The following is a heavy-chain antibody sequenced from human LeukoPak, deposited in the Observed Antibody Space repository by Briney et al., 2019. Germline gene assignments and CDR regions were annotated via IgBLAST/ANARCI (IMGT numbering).Heavy chain of an antibody. CDR3: ARIRRSNSGWFLFDY. D-gene: IGHD6-19*01. Sequence: GSGPTLFNPTPPLTLTFTFSGFSLRTSGMCVSWIRQPPGTALEWLSLIDWDDDKYYSTSLKTRLTISKDTSKNQVVLTMTNMDPVDTATYYCARIRRSNSGWFLFDYWGQGTLVTVSS. CDR1: GFSLRTSGMC. V-gene: IGHV2-70*01. CDR2: IDWDDDK. J-gene: IGHJ4*02.